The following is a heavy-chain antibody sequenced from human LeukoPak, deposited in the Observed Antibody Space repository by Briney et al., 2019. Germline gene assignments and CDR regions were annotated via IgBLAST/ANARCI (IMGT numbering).Heavy chain of an antibody. Sequence: PGGSLRLSCVVSGFTFSSYSMIWVRQAPGKGLQWVANMKKDGSETKYVDSVKGGFTISRDNAKNSLYLQMNSLRAEDTAVYYCGRHRSGSGTYFIDYWGQVTLVSVSS. CDR1: GFTFSSYS. J-gene: IGHJ4*02. V-gene: IGHV3-7*01. CDR3: GRHRSGSGTYFIDY. D-gene: IGHD3-10*01. CDR2: MKKDGSET.